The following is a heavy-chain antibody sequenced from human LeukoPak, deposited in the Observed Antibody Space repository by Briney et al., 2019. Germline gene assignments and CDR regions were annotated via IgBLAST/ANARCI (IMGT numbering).Heavy chain of an antibody. Sequence: ASVKVSCKASGYTFTSYAMHWVRQAPGQRLEWMGWINAGNGSTKYSQKFQGRVTITRDTSASTAYMELSSLRSEDTAVYYCAREGRYCSSTSCYLDAFDIWGQGTMVTVSS. CDR3: AREGRYCSSTSCYLDAFDI. V-gene: IGHV1-3*01. D-gene: IGHD2-2*01. J-gene: IGHJ3*02. CDR2: INAGNGST. CDR1: GYTFTSYA.